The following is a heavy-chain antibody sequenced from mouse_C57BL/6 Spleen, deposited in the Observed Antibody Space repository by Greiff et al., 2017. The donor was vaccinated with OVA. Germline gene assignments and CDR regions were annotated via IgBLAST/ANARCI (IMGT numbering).Heavy chain of an antibody. CDR1: GFTFSDYY. Sequence: EVQLQQSEGGLVQPGSSMKLSCTASGFTFSDYYMAWVRQVPEKGLEWVANINYDGSSTYYLDSLKSRFIISRDNAKNILYLQMLRLKSEDPASYSCARGGASGEGYFDVWGTAPTFTVSS. D-gene: IGHD3-1*01. CDR3: ARGGASGEGYFDV. J-gene: IGHJ1*03. CDR2: INYDGSST. V-gene: IGHV5-16*01.